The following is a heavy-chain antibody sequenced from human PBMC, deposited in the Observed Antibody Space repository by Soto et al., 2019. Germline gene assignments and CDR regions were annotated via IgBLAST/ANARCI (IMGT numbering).Heavy chain of an antibody. CDR3: ARGLYGADAFDI. CDR1: GFTFSSYS. V-gene: IGHV3-21*01. Sequence: GGSLRLSCAASGFTFSSYSMNWVRQAPGKGLEWVSSISSSSSYIYYADSVKGRFTISRDNAKNSLYLQMNSLRAEDTAVYYCARGLYGADAFDIWGQGTMVTVSS. CDR2: ISSSSSYI. D-gene: IGHD4-17*01. J-gene: IGHJ3*02.